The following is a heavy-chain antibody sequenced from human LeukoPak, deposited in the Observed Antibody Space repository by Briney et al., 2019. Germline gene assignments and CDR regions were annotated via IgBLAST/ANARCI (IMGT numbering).Heavy chain of an antibody. CDR1: GFTVSSNY. CDR2: IYSGGST. CDR3: ARLWFRELLPTY. D-gene: IGHD3-10*01. V-gene: IGHV3-53*01. J-gene: IGHJ4*02. Sequence: PGGSLRLSCAASGFTVSSNYMSWVRQAPGKGLEWVSVIYSGGSTYYAASVKGRFTISRDNSKNTLYLQMNSLRAEDTAVYYCARLWFRELLPTYWGQGTLVTVSS.